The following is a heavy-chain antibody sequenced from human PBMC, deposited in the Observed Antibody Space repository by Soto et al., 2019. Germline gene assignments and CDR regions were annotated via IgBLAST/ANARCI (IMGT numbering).Heavy chain of an antibody. J-gene: IGHJ6*03. CDR1: GFTFSSYA. Sequence: GGSLRLSCAASGFTFSSYAMSWVRQAPGKGLEWVSAISGSGGSTYYADSVKGRFTISRDKSKNTLYLQMNSLRAEDTAVYYCPTVASASRYSYMDVWGNGTTVTVSS. D-gene: IGHD3-10*01. CDR3: PTVASASRYSYMDV. CDR2: ISGSGGST. V-gene: IGHV3-23*01.